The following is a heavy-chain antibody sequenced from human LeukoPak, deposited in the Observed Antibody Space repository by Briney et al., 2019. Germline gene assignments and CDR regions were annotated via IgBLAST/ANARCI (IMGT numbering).Heavy chain of an antibody. CDR1: GFTFDDYA. V-gene: IGHV3-43D*04. D-gene: IGHD3-22*01. Sequence: GGSLGLSCAASGFTFDDYAMHWVRQAPGKGLEWVSLISWDGGSTYYADSVKGRFTISRDNSKNSLYLQMNSLRAEDTALYYCAKDASTYYYDSSGYSYFDYWGQGTLVTVSS. J-gene: IGHJ4*02. CDR3: AKDASTYYYDSSGYSYFDY. CDR2: ISWDGGST.